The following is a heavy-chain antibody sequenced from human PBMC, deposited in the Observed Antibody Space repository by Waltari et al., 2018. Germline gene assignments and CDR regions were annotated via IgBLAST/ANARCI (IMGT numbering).Heavy chain of an antibody. CDR2: IKQDGSEK. V-gene: IGHV3-7*01. CDR3: ARDDGPAGCSY. CDR1: GFTFSSYW. J-gene: IGHJ4*02. D-gene: IGHD3-10*01. Sequence: EVQLVESGGGLVQPGGSLRLSCAASGFTFSSYWMSWVRQAPGKGLGWGANIKQDGSEKYYVDSVKGRFTISRDNAKNSLYLQMNSLRAEDTAVYYCARDDGPAGCSYWGQGTLVTVSS.